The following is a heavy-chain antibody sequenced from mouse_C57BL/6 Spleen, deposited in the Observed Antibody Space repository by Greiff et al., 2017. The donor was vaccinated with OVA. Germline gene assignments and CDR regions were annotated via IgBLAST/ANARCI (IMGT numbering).Heavy chain of an antibody. Sequence: EVQLVESGPGLVKPSQSLSLTCSVTGYSITSGYYWNWIRQFPGNKLEWMGYISYDGSNNYNPSLKNRISITRDTSKNQFFLKLNSVTTEDTATYYCAGGNYYYFDYWGQGTTLTVSS. CDR3: AGGNYYYFDY. CDR2: ISYDGSN. V-gene: IGHV3-6*01. CDR1: GYSITSGYY. D-gene: IGHD2-1*01. J-gene: IGHJ2*01.